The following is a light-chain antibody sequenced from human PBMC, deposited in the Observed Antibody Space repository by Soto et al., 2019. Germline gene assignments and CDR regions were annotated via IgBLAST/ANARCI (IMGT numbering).Light chain of an antibody. CDR1: QSISVY. CDR2: AAS. V-gene: IGKV1-39*01. J-gene: IGKJ1*01. CDR3: QQSYSAYRT. Sequence: DIQMTQSPSSLSASVGDRVNITCRASQSISVYLNWYQQKPGKAPKLLIYAASSLQSGVPSTFSGSGSGTDFTLTISSLQPEDYATYHCQQSYSAYRTFDQGTKVEIK.